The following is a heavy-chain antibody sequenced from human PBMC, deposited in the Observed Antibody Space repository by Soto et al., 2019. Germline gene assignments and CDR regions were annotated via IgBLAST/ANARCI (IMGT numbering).Heavy chain of an antibody. J-gene: IGHJ6*02. CDR2: INAGNGNT. D-gene: IGHD4-17*01. V-gene: IGHV1-3*01. CDR3: ARGPLRHYYYRMDV. Sequence: ASVKVSCKASGYTFTSYAMHWVRQAPGQRLEWMGWINAGNGNTKYSQKFQGRVTITRDTSASTAYMELSSLRSEGTAVYYCARGPLRHYYYRMDVWGQGTTVIVSS. CDR1: GYTFTSYA.